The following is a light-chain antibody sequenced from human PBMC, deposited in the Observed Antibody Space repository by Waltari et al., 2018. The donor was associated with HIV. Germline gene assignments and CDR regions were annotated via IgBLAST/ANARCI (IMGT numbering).Light chain of an antibody. CDR3: AAWDDRLSGGV. CDR1: PTKDKLHY. Sequence: QSVLTHPRSASRPPGQRATLACSGAPTKDKLHYVHRYQQLPGTAPKLLIYKNDLRPSGVPDRFSASKSGTSASLVISGLRSEDEADYYCAAWDDRLSGGVFGAGTRVTVL. V-gene: IGLV1-47*01. J-gene: IGLJ1*01. CDR2: KND.